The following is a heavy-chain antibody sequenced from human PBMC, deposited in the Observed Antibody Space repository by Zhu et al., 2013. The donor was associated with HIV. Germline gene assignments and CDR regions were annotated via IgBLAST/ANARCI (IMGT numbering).Heavy chain of an antibody. CDR3: ARAAAAAHYYGMNV. Sequence: QVQLQESGPGLVKPSETLSLTCAVSGYSITSGYYWGWIRQPPGKGLECIGYIYHSGSTYYNPSLKSRVTISVDTSKNQFSLKLSSVTAADTAVYYCARAAAAAHYYGMNVVGTKGPRSPSP. J-gene: IGHJ6*02. D-gene: IGHD6-13*01. V-gene: IGHV4-38-2*01. CDR1: GYSITSGYY. CDR2: IYHSGST.